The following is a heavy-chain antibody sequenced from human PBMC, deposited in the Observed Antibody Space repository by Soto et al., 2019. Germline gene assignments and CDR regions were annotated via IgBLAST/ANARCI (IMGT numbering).Heavy chain of an antibody. Sequence: ASVKVSCKASGYTFTSYGISWLRQAPGQGLEWMGWISAYNGNTDYAQKLQGRVTMTTDTSTSTAYMELRSLRSDDTAVYYCARTWIQLWDFDYWGQGTLVTVSS. J-gene: IGHJ4*02. CDR2: ISAYNGNT. V-gene: IGHV1-18*01. CDR1: GYTFTSYG. D-gene: IGHD5-18*01. CDR3: ARTWIQLWDFDY.